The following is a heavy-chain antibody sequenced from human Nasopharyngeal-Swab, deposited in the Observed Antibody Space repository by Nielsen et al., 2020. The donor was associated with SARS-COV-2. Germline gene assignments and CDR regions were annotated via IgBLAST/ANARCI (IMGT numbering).Heavy chain of an antibody. V-gene: IGHV4-38-2*02. CDR1: GYSISSGYY. CDR2: IYHSGST. D-gene: IGHD4-17*01. Sequence: SETLSLTCTVSGYSISSGYYWGWIRQPPGKGLEWIGSIYHSGSTYYNPSFKSRVTISVDTSKNQFSLKLSSVTAADTAVYYCARDLGDYGDYALDPWGQGTLVTVSS. J-gene: IGHJ5*02. CDR3: ARDLGDYGDYALDP.